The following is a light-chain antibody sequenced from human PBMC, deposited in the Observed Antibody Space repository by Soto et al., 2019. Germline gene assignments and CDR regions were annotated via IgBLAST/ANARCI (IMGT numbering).Light chain of an antibody. CDR3: SSFTTNYFYV. V-gene: IGLV2-14*01. CDR1: GSDIGAYNY. CDR2: GVT. J-gene: IGLJ1*01. Sequence: QSALTQPASVSASPGQSITISCTGTGSDIGAYNYVSWYQQHPGKAPKLIIHGVTHRPSGVSTRFSASKSAYTASLTISGLQAEDEADYYCSSFTTNYFYVFGPGTKLTVL.